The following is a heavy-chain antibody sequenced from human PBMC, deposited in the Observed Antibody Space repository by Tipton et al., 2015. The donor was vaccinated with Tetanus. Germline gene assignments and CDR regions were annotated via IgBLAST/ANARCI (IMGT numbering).Heavy chain of an antibody. CDR3: ARRSYCSSSRCFDAFDL. CDR1: GGSVNDGRFY. V-gene: IGHV4-61*01. D-gene: IGHD2-2*01. Sequence: TLSLTCTVSGGSVNDGRFYWTWIRQPPGKALEWIAYIFHSGSTNYSPSLKSRVAISMDTSKNQISLKLSSVTAADTAVYYCARRSYCSSSRCFDAFDLWGQGTMVTVSS. CDR2: IFHSGST. J-gene: IGHJ3*01.